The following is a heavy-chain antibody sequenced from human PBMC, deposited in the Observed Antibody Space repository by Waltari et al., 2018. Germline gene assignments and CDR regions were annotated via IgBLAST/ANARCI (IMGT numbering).Heavy chain of an antibody. J-gene: IGHJ4*02. V-gene: IGHV4-34*01. CDR3: ARGRSY. CDR2: GST. Sequence: GSTNYNPSLKSRVTISVDTSKNQFSLKLSSVTAADTAVYYCARGRSYWGQGTLVTVSS.